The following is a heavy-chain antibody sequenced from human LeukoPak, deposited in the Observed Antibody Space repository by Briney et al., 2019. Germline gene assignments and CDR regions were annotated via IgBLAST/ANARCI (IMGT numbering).Heavy chain of an antibody. J-gene: IGHJ4*02. Sequence: QSGGSLRLSCAASGFTFSSYAMSWVRQAPGKGLEWVSAISGSGGSTYYADSVKGRFTISRDNSKNTLYLQMNSLRAEDTAVYYCAKEAALWFGRYVRYYFDYWGQGTLVTVSS. CDR2: ISGSGGST. V-gene: IGHV3-23*01. D-gene: IGHD3-10*01. CDR1: GFTFSSYA. CDR3: AKEAALWFGRYVRYYFDY.